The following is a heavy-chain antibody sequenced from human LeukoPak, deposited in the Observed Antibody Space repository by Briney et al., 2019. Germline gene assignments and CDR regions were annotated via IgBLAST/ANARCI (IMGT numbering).Heavy chain of an antibody. J-gene: IGHJ4*02. CDR2: ISSSSSYI. CDR1: GFTFSSYS. Sequence: GGSLRLSCAASGFTFSSYSMNWVRQAPGKGLEWVSSISSSSSYIYYADSVKGQFTISRDNAKNSLYLQMNSLRAEDTAVYYCAKAGILTGPYHQDYWGQGTLVTVSS. CDR3: AKAGILTGPYHQDY. V-gene: IGHV3-21*04. D-gene: IGHD3-9*01.